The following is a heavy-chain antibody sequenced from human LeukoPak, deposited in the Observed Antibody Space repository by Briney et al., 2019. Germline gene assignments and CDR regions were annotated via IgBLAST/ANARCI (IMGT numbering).Heavy chain of an antibody. V-gene: IGHV4-61*02. CDR3: ARAGYYDSSGYYSFDY. CDR1: GGSISSGNYY. Sequence: SETLSLTCTVSGGSISSGNYYWRWIRQPAGKGLEYIGRIFTSVSTNYNPSLKSRVTISVDTSKNQFSLKLSSVTAADTAVYYCARAGYYDSSGYYSFDYWGQGTLVTVSS. J-gene: IGHJ4*02. CDR2: IFTSVST. D-gene: IGHD3-22*01.